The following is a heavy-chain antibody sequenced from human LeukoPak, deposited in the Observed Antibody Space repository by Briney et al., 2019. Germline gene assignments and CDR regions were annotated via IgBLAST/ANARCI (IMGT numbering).Heavy chain of an antibody. D-gene: IGHD5-18*01. CDR2: TNLHGTTV. CDR1: GLSFSNYW. J-gene: IGHJ4*02. CDR3: ASGYTYVRLGDH. Sequence: AGSLRLSCAVSGLSFSNYWMHWVRQAPGKGLVWVARTNLHGTTVDYADSVKGRFTISRDNAKNTLFLQMNSLRAEDTAVYYCASGYTYVRLGDHWGQGTLVTVSS. V-gene: IGHV3-74*01.